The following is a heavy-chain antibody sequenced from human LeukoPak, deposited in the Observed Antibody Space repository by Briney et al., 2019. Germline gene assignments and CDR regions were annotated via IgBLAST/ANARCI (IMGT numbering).Heavy chain of an antibody. D-gene: IGHD3-3*01. CDR3: ARAFGVVSNFDY. V-gene: IGHV4-30-4*08. CDR2: IYYSGST. Sequence: SETLSLTCTVSGGSISSSNYYWSWIRQPPGKGLEWIGYIYYSGSTYYNPSLKSRVTISVDTSKNQFSLKLSSVTAADTAVYYCARAFGVVSNFDYWGQGTLVTVSS. CDR1: GGSISSSNYY. J-gene: IGHJ4*02.